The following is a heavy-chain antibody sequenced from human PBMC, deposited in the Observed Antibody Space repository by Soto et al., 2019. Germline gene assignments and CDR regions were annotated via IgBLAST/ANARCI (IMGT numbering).Heavy chain of an antibody. CDR1: GGSFSGYY. CDR3: ARWGSYYYDSSGYPGDY. J-gene: IGHJ4*02. V-gene: IGHV4-34*01. Sequence: SETLSLTCAVYGGSFSGYYWSWIRQPPGKGLEWIGEINHSGSTNYNPSLKRRVTISVDTSKKQFSLKLSSVTAADTAVYYCARWGSYYYDSSGYPGDYWGQGTLVTVSS. CDR2: INHSGST. D-gene: IGHD3-22*01.